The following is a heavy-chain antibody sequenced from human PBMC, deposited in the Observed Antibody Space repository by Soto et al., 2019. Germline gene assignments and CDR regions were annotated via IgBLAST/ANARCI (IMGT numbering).Heavy chain of an antibody. J-gene: IGHJ6*02. CDR3: ARGAVGYYDFWSGFNRDGMDV. CDR2: INHSGST. Sequence: PSETLSLTCAVYGGSFSGYYWSWIRQPPGKGLEWIGEINHSGSTNYNPSLKSRVTISVDTSKNQFSLKLSSVTAADTAVYYYARGAVGYYDFWSGFNRDGMDVWGQGTTVTVSS. D-gene: IGHD3-3*01. V-gene: IGHV4-34*01. CDR1: GGSFSGYY.